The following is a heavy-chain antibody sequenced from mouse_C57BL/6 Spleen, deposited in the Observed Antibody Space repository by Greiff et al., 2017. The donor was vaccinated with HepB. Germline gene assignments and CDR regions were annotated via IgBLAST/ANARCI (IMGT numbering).Heavy chain of an antibody. CDR3: ARTKVDYNWNNAMDY. D-gene: IGHD2-13*01. CDR1: GYSITSGYY. CDR2: ISYDGSN. V-gene: IGHV3-6*01. Sequence: EVQLKESGPGLVKPSQSLSLTCSVTGYSITSGYYWNWIRQFPGNKLEWMGYISYDGSNNYNPSLKNRIPITRDTSKNQFFLKLNCVTTEDTARYYCARTKVDYNWNNAMDYWGQGTSVTVSS. J-gene: IGHJ4*01.